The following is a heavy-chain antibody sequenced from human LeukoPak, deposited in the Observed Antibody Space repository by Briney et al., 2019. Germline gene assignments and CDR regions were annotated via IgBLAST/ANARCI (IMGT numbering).Heavy chain of an antibody. D-gene: IGHD3-9*01. CDR1: GFTFSSYS. J-gene: IGHJ4*02. CDR2: ISSSSSTI. Sequence: PGGSLRLSCAASGFTFSSYSMNWVRQAPGKGLEWVSYISSSSSTIYYADSVKGRFTISRDNAKNSLYLQMNSLRAEDTAVYYCAREEALRYFDWLLGHPALGDYWGQGTLVTVSS. CDR3: AREEALRYFDWLLGHPALGDY. V-gene: IGHV3-48*01.